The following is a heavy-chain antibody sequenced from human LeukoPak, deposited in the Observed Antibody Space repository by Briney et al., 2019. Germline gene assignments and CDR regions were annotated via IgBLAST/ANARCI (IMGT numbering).Heavy chain of an antibody. CDR2: ISYDGSNK. J-gene: IGHJ4*02. Sequence: GGSLRLSCAASGFTFSSYAMHWVRQAPGKGLEWVAVISYDGSNKYYADSVKGRFTISRDNSKNTLYLQMNSLRAEDTAVYYCARTKNVEMATIYYFDYWGQGTLVTVSS. CDR1: GFTFSSYA. CDR3: ARTKNVEMATIYYFDY. V-gene: IGHV3-30-3*01. D-gene: IGHD5-24*01.